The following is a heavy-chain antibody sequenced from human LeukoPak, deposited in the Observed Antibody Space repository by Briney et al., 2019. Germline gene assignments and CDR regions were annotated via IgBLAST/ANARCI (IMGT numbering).Heavy chain of an antibody. CDR1: GGTFISYA. V-gene: IGHV1-69*04. Sequence: SVKVSCKASGGTFISYAISWVRQAPGQGLEWMGRIIPILGIANYAQKFQGRVTITADKSTSTAYMELSSLRSEDTAVYYCARWGYSSGWYYDYWGQGTLVTVSS. CDR3: ARWGYSSGWYYDY. CDR2: IIPILGIA. J-gene: IGHJ4*02. D-gene: IGHD6-19*01.